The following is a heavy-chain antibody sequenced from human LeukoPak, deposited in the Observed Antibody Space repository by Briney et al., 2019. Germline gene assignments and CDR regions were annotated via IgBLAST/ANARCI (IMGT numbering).Heavy chain of an antibody. J-gene: IGHJ4*02. D-gene: IGHD3-10*01. CDR1: GYTFNSYV. Sequence: ASVKVSCKTSGYTFNSYVISWVRQAPGQGLQWVGWISIYQNKTNYSQMIQGRVTMTTDTSTTTDYMELRRLRSDDTAVYYGARGFGGLFEYWGQGTLVTVFS. CDR2: ISIYQNKT. V-gene: IGHV1-18*01. CDR3: ARGFGGLFEY.